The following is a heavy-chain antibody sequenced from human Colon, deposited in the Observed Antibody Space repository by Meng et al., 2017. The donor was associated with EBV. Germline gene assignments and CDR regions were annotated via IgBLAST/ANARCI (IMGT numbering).Heavy chain of an antibody. Sequence: QGQLQQWGEGMLKPSGTLSVTCAVNGGSLSGAYWNWIRQPPGKGLEWIGEIIHGGSPSYNPSLKSRVTISIDTSKNQLSLMLSSVTAADTAVYYCARRPTGIDYWGQGTLVTVSS. J-gene: IGHJ4*02. V-gene: IGHV4-34*12. CDR3: ARRPTGIDY. CDR1: GGSLSGAY. CDR2: IIHGGSP. D-gene: IGHD2-8*02.